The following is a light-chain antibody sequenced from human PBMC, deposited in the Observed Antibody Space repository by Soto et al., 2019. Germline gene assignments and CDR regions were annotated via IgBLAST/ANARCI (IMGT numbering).Light chain of an antibody. CDR3: QQYGSSPRT. Sequence: EIVLTQSPGTLSLSPGERATLSCRASQSVSSSSLAWYQQKPGQAPRLLIYVASIRATGIPDRFSGSGSGTDFTLTISRREPEGFAVYYCQQYGSSPRTFGQGTKVEIK. V-gene: IGKV3-20*01. CDR2: VAS. J-gene: IGKJ1*01. CDR1: QSVSSSS.